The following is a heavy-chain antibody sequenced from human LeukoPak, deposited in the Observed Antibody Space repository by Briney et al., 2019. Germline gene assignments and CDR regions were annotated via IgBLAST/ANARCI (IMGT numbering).Heavy chain of an antibody. D-gene: IGHD4-17*01. CDR1: GGSFSGYY. Sequence: PSETLSLTCAVYGGSFSGYYWSWIRQPPGKGLEWIGEINHSGSTNYNPSLKSRVTISVDTSKNQFSLKLSSVTAADMAVYYCARTQDYGDYIDYWGQGTLVTVSS. CDR3: ARTQDYGDYIDY. CDR2: INHSGST. J-gene: IGHJ4*02. V-gene: IGHV4-34*01.